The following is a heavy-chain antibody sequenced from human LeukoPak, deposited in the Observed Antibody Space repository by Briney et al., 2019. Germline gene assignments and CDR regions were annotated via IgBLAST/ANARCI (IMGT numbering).Heavy chain of an antibody. J-gene: IGHJ4*02. CDR1: GFTFSTFA. Sequence: PGGSLRLSCAASGFTFSTFAMIWVRQPPGKGLEWVSSIFPSGGEIHYADSVRGRFTISRDNSKSTLSLQMNSLRAEDTAIYYCATYRQVLLPLESWGQGTPVTVSS. V-gene: IGHV3-23*01. CDR2: IFPSGGEI. CDR3: ATYRQVLLPLES. D-gene: IGHD2-8*02.